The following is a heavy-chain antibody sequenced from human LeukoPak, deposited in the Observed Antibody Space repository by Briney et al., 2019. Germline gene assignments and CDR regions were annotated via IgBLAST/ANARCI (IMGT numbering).Heavy chain of an antibody. CDR3: ARWGREYSNSGSTYNWFDP. V-gene: IGHV4-34*01. CDR1: GGSFSGYY. CDR2: INHSGST. D-gene: IGHD6-6*01. J-gene: IGHJ5*02. Sequence: SETLSLTCAVYGGSFSGYYWSWIRQPPGKGLEWIGEINHSGSTNYNPSLKSRVTISVDTSKNQFSMKLSSVTAADTAVYYCARWGREYSNSGSTYNWFDPWGQGTLVTVSS.